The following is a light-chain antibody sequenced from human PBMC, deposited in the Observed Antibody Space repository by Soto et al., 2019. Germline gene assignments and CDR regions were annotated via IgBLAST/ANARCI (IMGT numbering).Light chain of an antibody. Sequence: DIQMTQSPSSLSASVGDRVTITCQASQNISNYLNWYQQKPGKAPKLLIYDASNLERGVPSRFSGSVSGTDFTFTTSSRQPEDIATYYCQQYDNLLTCGQGTRLEIK. CDR2: DAS. V-gene: IGKV1-33*01. CDR1: QNISNY. CDR3: QQYDNLLT. J-gene: IGKJ5*01.